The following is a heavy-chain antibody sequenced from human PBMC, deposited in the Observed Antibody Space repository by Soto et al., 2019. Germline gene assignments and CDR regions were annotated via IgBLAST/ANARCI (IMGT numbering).Heavy chain of an antibody. CDR2: ISAYNGNT. CDR3: AGATYYDFWSGYYTAVGYYGMDV. J-gene: IGHJ6*02. V-gene: IGHV1-18*01. Sequence: QVPLVQSGAEVKKPGASVKVSCKASGYTFTSYGISWVRQAPGQGLEWMGWISAYNGNTNYAQKLQGRVTMTTDTSTSTAYMELRSLRSNDTAVYYYAGATYYDFWSGYYTAVGYYGMDVWGQGTTVTVSS. D-gene: IGHD3-3*01. CDR1: GYTFTSYG.